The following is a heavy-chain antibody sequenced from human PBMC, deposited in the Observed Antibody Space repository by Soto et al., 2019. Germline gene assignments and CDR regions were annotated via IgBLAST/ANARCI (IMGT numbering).Heavy chain of an antibody. CDR2: IYYSGST. CDR1: GGSISSYY. CDR3: ARTIAAAGREGLDY. D-gene: IGHD6-13*01. J-gene: IGHJ4*02. V-gene: IGHV4-59*01. Sequence: QVQLQESGPGLVKPSETLSLTCTVSGGSISSYYWSWIRQPPGKGLEWIGYIYYSGSTNYNPSLKSRLTISVDTSKNQFSLKLSSVTAADTAVYYCARTIAAAGREGLDYWGQGTLVTVSS.